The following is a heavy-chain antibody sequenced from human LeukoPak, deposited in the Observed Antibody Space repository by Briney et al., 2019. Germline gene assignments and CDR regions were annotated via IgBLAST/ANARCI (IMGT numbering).Heavy chain of an antibody. Sequence: GGSLRLSCAASGFTFSSYSMNWVRQAPGKGLEWVSSISSSSSYIYYADSVKGRFTISRDNAKNSLYLQMNSLRAEDTVVYYCARDFLSGSYCDYWGQGTLSPSPQ. V-gene: IGHV3-21*01. J-gene: IGHJ4*02. CDR3: ARDFLSGSYCDY. D-gene: IGHD1-26*01. CDR1: GFTFSSYS. CDR2: ISSSSSYI.